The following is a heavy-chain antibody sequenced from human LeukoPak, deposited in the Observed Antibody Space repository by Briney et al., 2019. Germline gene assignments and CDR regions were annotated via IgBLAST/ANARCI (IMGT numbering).Heavy chain of an antibody. J-gene: IGHJ6*02. CDR3: TRPRYGAGMDV. D-gene: IGHD4-17*01. CDR1: GFTFSGSA. Sequence: GGSLRLSCAASGFTFSGSAMHWVRQASGKGLEWVGRIRSKANSYATAYAASVKGRFTIPRDDSKNTAYLQMNSLKTEDTAVYYCTRPRYGAGMDVWGQGTTVTVSS. V-gene: IGHV3-73*01. CDR2: IRSKANSYAT.